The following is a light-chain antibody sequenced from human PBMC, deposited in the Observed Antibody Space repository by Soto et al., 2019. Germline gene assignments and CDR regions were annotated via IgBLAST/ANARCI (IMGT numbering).Light chain of an antibody. Sequence: DIQRTQSPSILSASVGDRVTITCRASQSISSWLAWYXQKXRKGPTLLIHKASHLESGVPSRFSGSGSGTEFTLTISSLQPGDFATYYCQHYNTYPWTFGQGTKVDIK. CDR3: QHYNTYPWT. J-gene: IGKJ1*01. CDR1: QSISSW. V-gene: IGKV1-5*03. CDR2: KAS.